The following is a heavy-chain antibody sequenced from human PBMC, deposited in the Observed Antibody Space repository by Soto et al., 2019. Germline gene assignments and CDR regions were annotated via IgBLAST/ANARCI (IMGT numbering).Heavy chain of an antibody. Sequence: QMQLQESGSGLVKPSQTLSLTCAVSGGSISSGGYSWSWIRQPPGKGLEWIGYIYHSGSTYYNPSLKSRVTISVDRSKNQFSLKLSSVTAADTAVYYCARAGGLGAVAADYWGQGTLVTVSS. J-gene: IGHJ4*02. D-gene: IGHD6-19*01. V-gene: IGHV4-30-2*01. CDR2: IYHSGST. CDR3: ARAGGLGAVAADY. CDR1: GGSISSGGYS.